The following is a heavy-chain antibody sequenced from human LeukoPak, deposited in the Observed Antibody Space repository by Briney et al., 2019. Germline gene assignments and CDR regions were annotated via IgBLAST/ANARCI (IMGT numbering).Heavy chain of an antibody. V-gene: IGHV4-34*01. Sequence: PSETLSLTCAVHGGSLSGSYWGWIRQPPGKGLEWIGEINHSGSTNYNSSLKSRVTISVDTSKNQFSLKLSSVTAADTAVYYCARGSTRKRGYSYGYPLDYWGQGTLVTVSS. CDR1: GGSLSGSY. D-gene: IGHD5-18*01. CDR2: INHSGST. J-gene: IGHJ4*02. CDR3: ARGSTRKRGYSYGYPLDY.